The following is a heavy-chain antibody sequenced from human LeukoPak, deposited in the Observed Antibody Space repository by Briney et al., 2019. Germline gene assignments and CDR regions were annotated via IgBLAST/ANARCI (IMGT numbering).Heavy chain of an antibody. CDR1: GFTFDDYA. J-gene: IGHJ4*02. Sequence: GGSLRLSCAASGFTFDDYAMHWVRQAPGKGLEWVSGISWNSGSIGYADSVKGRFTISRDNSKNTLYLQMNSLRAEDTAVYYCARGDYDSSGYYSAYYFDYWGQGTLVTVSS. V-gene: IGHV3-9*01. CDR3: ARGDYDSSGYYSAYYFDY. D-gene: IGHD3-22*01. CDR2: ISWNSGSI.